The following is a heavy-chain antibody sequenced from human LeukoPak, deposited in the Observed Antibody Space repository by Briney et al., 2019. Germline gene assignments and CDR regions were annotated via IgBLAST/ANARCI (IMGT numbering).Heavy chain of an antibody. D-gene: IGHD3-10*01. J-gene: IGHJ6*03. CDR3: ARLPGGPHYYMDV. CDR1: GGSISSYY. CDR2: IYPGDSDT. Sequence: ETLSLTCTVSGGSISSYYWSWIRQPPGKGLEWMGIIYPGDSDTRYSPSFQGQVTISADKSINTAYLQWSSLKASDNAMYYCARLPGGPHYYMDVWAKGTTVTVSS. V-gene: IGHV5-51*01.